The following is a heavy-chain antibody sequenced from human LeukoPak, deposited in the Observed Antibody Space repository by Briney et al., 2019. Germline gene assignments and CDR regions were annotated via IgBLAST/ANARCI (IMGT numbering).Heavy chain of an antibody. Sequence: SETLSLTCTVSGGSISSYYWSWIRQPPGKGLEWTGYIYYSGSTNYNPSLKSRVTISVDTSKNQFSLKLSSVTAADTAVYYCARGGGSSGVDYFDYWGQGTLVTVSS. CDR3: ARGGGSSGVDYFDY. V-gene: IGHV4-59*01. J-gene: IGHJ4*02. CDR2: IYYSGST. CDR1: GGSISSYY. D-gene: IGHD1-26*01.